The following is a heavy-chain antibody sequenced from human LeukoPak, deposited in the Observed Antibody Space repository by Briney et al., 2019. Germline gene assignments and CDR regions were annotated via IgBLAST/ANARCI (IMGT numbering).Heavy chain of an antibody. CDR2: INPSGGST. D-gene: IGHD2-2*02. CDR3: ARDTRCSSTSCYTSSYGMDV. V-gene: IGHV1-46*01. CDR1: GYTFTSYY. Sequence: GASVKVSCKASGYTFTSYYMHWVRQAPGQGLEWMGIINPSGGSTSYAQKFQGRVTMTRDTSTSTVYMELSSLRSDDTAVYYCARDTRCSSTSCYTSSYGMDVWGQGTTVTVSS. J-gene: IGHJ6*02.